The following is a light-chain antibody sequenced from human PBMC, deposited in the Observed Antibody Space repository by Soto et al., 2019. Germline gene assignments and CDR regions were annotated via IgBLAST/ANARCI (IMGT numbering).Light chain of an antibody. CDR2: EVS. Sequence: QSVLTQPASVSGSPGQSITISCTGTSSDVGGYNYVSWYQQHPGKAPKLMIYEVSNRPSGVSNRFSGSKSGNTASLTTSGLQAEDEADYYCNSFRVSHLYVFGTGTKVTVL. V-gene: IGLV2-14*01. CDR3: NSFRVSHLYV. J-gene: IGLJ1*01. CDR1: SSDVGGYNY.